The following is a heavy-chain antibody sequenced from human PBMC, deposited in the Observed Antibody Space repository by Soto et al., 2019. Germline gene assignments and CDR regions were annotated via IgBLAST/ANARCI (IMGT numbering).Heavy chain of an antibody. CDR2: ISGSGGST. CDR1: GFTFSSYA. CDR3: AKHDAYYDFWSGYSSPDAFDI. Sequence: EVQLLESGGGLVQPGGSLRLSCAASGFTFSSYAMSWVRQAPGKGLEWVSAISGSGGSTYYADSVKGRFTISRDNSKNTLYLQMNSRRAEDTAVYYCAKHDAYYDFWSGYSSPDAFDIWGQGTMVTVSS. J-gene: IGHJ3*02. D-gene: IGHD3-3*01. V-gene: IGHV3-23*01.